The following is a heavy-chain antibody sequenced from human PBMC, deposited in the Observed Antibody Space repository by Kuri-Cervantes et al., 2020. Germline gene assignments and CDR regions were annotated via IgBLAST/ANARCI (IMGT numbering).Heavy chain of an antibody. V-gene: IGHV1-69*05. CDR1: GGTFSNYA. Sequence: SVKVSCKASGGTFSNYAISWVRQAPGQGLQWVGGIIPIFGTANYAKKFQGRVTITTDESTSTAYMELSSLRSEDTAVYYCARDPPASVWSGYPALGGYMDVWGKGTTVTVSS. D-gene: IGHD3-3*01. CDR3: ARDPPASVWSGYPALGGYMDV. J-gene: IGHJ6*03. CDR2: IIPIFGTA.